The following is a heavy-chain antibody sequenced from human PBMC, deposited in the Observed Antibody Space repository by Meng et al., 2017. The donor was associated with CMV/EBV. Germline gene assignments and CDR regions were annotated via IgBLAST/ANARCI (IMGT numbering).Heavy chain of an antibody. CDR3: ARDHVRAGYYYYGMDV. CDR2: IDSGGST. CDR1: GFTFSSYW. D-gene: IGHD1-14*01. Sequence: ETLSLTCAASGFTFSSYWMSWVRQAPGKGLEWVSVIDSGGSTYYADSVKGRFTISRDNSKNTLYLQMNSLRAEDTAVYYCARDHVRAGYYYYGMDVWGQGTTVTVSS. V-gene: IGHV3-66*02. J-gene: IGHJ6*02.